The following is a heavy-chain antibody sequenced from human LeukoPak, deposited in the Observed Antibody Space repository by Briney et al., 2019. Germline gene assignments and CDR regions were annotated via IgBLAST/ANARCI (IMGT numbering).Heavy chain of an antibody. V-gene: IGHV4-61*08. J-gene: IGHJ4*02. D-gene: IGHD3-16*01. CDR3: AGHLGYFDY. Sequence: SETLSLTCTVSGGSISSGDYYWSWIRQPPGKGLEWIGYIYYSGSTNYNPSLKSRVTISLDASKNQFSLKLSSVTAADTAVYYCAGHLGYFDYWGQGTLVTVSS. CDR1: GGSISSGDYY. CDR2: IYYSGST.